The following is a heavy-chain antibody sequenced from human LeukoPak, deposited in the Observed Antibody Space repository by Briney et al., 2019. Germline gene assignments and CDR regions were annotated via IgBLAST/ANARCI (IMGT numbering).Heavy chain of an antibody. CDR3: ARVKSYSSSPKATNIDY. Sequence: PSETLSLTCTVSGGSFSSYYWSWIRQPPGKVLEWIGYIFYSGSTNYNPSLKSRVTISVDTSKNQFSLKLSSVTAADTAVYYCARVKSYSSSPKATNIDYWGQGTLVTVSS. CDR1: GGSFSSYY. V-gene: IGHV4-59*01. CDR2: IFYSGST. D-gene: IGHD6-13*01. J-gene: IGHJ4*02.